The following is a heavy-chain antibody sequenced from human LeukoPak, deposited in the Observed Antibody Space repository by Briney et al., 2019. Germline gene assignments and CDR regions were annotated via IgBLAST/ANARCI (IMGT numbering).Heavy chain of an antibody. D-gene: IGHD3-10*01. V-gene: IGHV4-34*01. CDR3: ARHRFGELLHFDL. Sequence: SETLSLTCAVYGGSFSGYYWGWIRQPLGKGLEWIGEINHSGSTNYNPSLKSRVTISVDTSKNQFSLKLSSVTAADTAVYYCARHRFGELLHFDLWGRGTLVTVSS. CDR1: GGSFSGYY. CDR2: INHSGST. J-gene: IGHJ2*01.